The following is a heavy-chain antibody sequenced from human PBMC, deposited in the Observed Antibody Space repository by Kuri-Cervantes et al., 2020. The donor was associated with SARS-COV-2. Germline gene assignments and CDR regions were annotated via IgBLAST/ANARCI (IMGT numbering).Heavy chain of an antibody. D-gene: IGHD3-22*01. Sequence: SLKISCAASGFTFDDYAMHWVRQAPGKGLEWVSGISWNSGSIGYADSVKGRFTISRDNSKNTLYLQMNSLRAEDTAVYYCANGGSGYYLHDAFDIWGQGTMVTVSS. V-gene: IGHV3-9*01. J-gene: IGHJ3*02. CDR2: ISWNSGSI. CDR1: GFTFDDYA. CDR3: ANGGSGYYLHDAFDI.